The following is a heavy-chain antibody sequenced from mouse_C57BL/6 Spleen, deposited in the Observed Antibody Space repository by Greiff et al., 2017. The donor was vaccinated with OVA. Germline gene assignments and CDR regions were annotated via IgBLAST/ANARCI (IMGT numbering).Heavy chain of an antibody. CDR1: GYAFSSSW. J-gene: IGHJ2*01. CDR3: ARSTTVVNFDY. D-gene: IGHD1-1*01. Sequence: QVQLQQSGPELVKPGASVKISCKASGYAFSSSWMNWVKQRPGKGLEWIGRIYPGDGDTNYNGKFKGKATLTADKSSSTAYMQLSSLTSEDSAVYFCARSTTVVNFDYWGQGTTLTVSS. CDR2: IYPGDGDT. V-gene: IGHV1-82*01.